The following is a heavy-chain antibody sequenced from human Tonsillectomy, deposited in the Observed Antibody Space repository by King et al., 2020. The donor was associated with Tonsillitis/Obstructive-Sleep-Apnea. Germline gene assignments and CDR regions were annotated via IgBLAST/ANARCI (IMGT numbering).Heavy chain of an antibody. V-gene: IGHV5-51*03. Sequence: LVPSGAEAKKPGESLKISCKGSGYSFTNYWIAWVRQMPGIGLEWMGIIYPGESDVRYSPSFQGQVTISADKSIATAYLQWSTLKASDTAMYYCARLKCGTTSCYTGSSYYFDFWGQGTLVTVSS. D-gene: IGHD2-2*02. CDR1: GYSFTNYW. CDR2: IYPGESDV. J-gene: IGHJ4*02. CDR3: ARLKCGTTSCYTGSSYYFDF.